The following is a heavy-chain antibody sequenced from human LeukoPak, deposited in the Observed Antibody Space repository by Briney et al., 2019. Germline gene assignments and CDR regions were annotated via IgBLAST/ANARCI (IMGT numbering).Heavy chain of an antibody. V-gene: IGHV3-48*03. CDR1: GFTFGYYE. CDR3: ARGGRCSGANCHATLYDY. J-gene: IGHJ4*02. Sequence: PGGSLRLSCATSGFTFGYYEMNWVRQAPGKGLEWVSYIKSGGWSIYYADSVKGRFTISRDDAKNSLYLQMNGLRPEDTAIYYCARGGRCSGANCHATLYDYWGQGTVVTVSS. D-gene: IGHD2-15*01. CDR2: IKSGGWSI.